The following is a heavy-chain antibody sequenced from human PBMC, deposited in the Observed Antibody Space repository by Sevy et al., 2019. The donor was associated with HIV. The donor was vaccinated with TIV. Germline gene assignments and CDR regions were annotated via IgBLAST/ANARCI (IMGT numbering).Heavy chain of an antibody. CDR2: ISSSGGTI. Sequence: GGSLRLSCEASGFSLSDYSITWVRRAPGKGLEWVSYISSSGGTIYYADSVNGRFTISRDNDKISVSLQQNSLRGDDTSVYFCATDPSSRFPGKYPAHYFYLWGQGTQVTVSS. J-gene: IGHJ4*02. CDR1: GFSLSDYS. V-gene: IGHV3-48*01. D-gene: IGHD6-13*01. CDR3: ATDPSSRFPGKYPAHYFYL.